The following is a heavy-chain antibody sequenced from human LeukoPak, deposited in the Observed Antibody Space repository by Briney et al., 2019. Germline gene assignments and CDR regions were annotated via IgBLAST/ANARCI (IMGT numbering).Heavy chain of an antibody. CDR3: ARAIGAAGSIDY. V-gene: IGHV1-46*01. CDR1: GYTFTSHH. J-gene: IGHJ4*02. D-gene: IGHD6-13*01. Sequence: ASVKVSCKASGYTFTSHHLRWVRQAPGQGLEWMGIISPSGGITSYTQKFQGRVAMTRDMSTTTVYMELSSLRSDVTAVYYCARAIGAAGSIDYWGQGTLVTVSS. CDR2: ISPSGGIT.